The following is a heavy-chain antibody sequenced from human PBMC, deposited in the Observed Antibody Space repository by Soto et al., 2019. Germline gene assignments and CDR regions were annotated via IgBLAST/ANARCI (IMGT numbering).Heavy chain of an antibody. V-gene: IGHV4-59*01. CDR3: ARGVRFLEWATGDYYHYYGMDV. CDR1: GGSISNYY. D-gene: IGHD3-3*01. CDR2: IYYTGST. J-gene: IGHJ6*02. Sequence: SETLSLTCFVSGGSISNYYWSWIRQPPGKGLEWIGCIYYTGSTNYNPSLKSRVSISGDTSKNQFSLKLSSVTAADTAVYYCARGVRFLEWATGDYYHYYGMDVWGQGTTVTVSS.